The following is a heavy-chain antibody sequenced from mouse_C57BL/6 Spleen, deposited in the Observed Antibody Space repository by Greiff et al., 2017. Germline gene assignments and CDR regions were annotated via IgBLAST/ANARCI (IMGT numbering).Heavy chain of an antibody. Sequence: SVAELVRPGASVKLSCTASGFNIKNTYMPWVKQRPEQGLEGIGRIDPANGNPKYAPKFQGKATITADTSSNTAYLQLSSLTSEDTAIYYCARVTPNWYFDVWGTGTTVTVSS. CDR2: IDPANGNP. CDR1: GFNIKNTY. CDR3: ARVTPNWYFDV. V-gene: IGHV14-3*01. J-gene: IGHJ1*03. D-gene: IGHD2-13*01.